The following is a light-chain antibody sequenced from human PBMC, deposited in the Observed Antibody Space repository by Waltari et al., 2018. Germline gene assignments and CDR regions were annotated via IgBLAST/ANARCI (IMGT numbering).Light chain of an antibody. CDR2: GQN. CDR3: HSRDASGVGGT. J-gene: IGLJ2*01. Sequence: TQDPAVSVAMGQTVRITCQGDSLRSFYASWYQKRPGQAPILVVYGQNDRPSVVPVLFSGSSSDNTASFTITGAQAEDEGFYYCHSRDASGVGGTFGGGTKLTVL. CDR1: SLRSFY. V-gene: IGLV3-19*01.